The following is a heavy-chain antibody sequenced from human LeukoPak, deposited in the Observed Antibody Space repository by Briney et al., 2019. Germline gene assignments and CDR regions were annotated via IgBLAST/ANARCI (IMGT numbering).Heavy chain of an antibody. CDR3: ATGITGNFDY. CDR2: IYYSGST. Sequence: SETLSLTCTVSGGSISSYYWSWIRQPPGKGLERIGYIYYSGSTNYNPSLKSRASISVDTSKNQYSLKLSSVTAADTAVYYCATGITGNFDYWGQGTLVTVSS. CDR1: GGSISSYY. V-gene: IGHV4-59*08. J-gene: IGHJ4*02. D-gene: IGHD1-20*01.